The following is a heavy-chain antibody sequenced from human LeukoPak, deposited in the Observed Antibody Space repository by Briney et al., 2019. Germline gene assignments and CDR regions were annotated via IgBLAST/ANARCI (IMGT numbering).Heavy chain of an antibody. CDR3: AKDMDHDYDDYGFDY. J-gene: IGHJ4*02. Sequence: GGSLRLSCATSGCTFSSYEMNWGRKAPGKGLEWVSYISSSGSTRYYADSVKGRFTISRDNAKNSLYLQMNSLRAEDTAVYYCAKDMDHDYDDYGFDYWGQGTPVTVSS. D-gene: IGHD4-17*01. V-gene: IGHV3-48*03. CDR2: ISSSGSTR. CDR1: GCTFSSYE.